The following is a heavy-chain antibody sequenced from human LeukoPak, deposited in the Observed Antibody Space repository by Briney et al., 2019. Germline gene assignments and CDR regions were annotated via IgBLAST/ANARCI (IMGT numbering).Heavy chain of an antibody. Sequence: ASVKVSCKASGYTFTSYGISWVRQAPRQGLEWMGWISAYNGNTNYAQKLQGRVTMTTDTSTSTAYMELRSLRSDDTAVYYCARDRVYYYDSSGYIDYWGQGTLVTVSS. J-gene: IGHJ4*02. CDR2: ISAYNGNT. D-gene: IGHD3-22*01. CDR3: ARDRVYYYDSSGYIDY. V-gene: IGHV1-18*01. CDR1: GYTFTSYG.